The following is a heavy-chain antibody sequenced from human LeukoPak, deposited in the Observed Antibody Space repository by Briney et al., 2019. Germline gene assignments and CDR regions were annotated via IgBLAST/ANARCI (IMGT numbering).Heavy chain of an antibody. J-gene: IGHJ4*02. V-gene: IGHV4-34*01. CDR3: ARHRGYDFWSGYYYYFDY. Sequence: PSETLSLTCAVYGGSFSGYYWSWIRQPPGKGLEWIGEINHSGSTNYNPSLKSRVTISVDTSKNQFSLKLSSVTAPDTAVYYCARHRGYDFWSGYYYYFDYWGQGTLVTVSS. D-gene: IGHD3-3*01. CDR1: GGSFSGYY. CDR2: INHSGST.